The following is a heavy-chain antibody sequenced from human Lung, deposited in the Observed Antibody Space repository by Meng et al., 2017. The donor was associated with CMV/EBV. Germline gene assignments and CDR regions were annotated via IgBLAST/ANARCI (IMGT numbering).Heavy chain of an antibody. J-gene: IGHJ3*02. CDR2: STRSGDTT. D-gene: IGHD2-15*01. CDR1: GFCFSSYE. Sequence: GESLKISCAASGFCFSSYEMNWVRQAPGKGLVWVSYSTRSGDTTYYADSVKGRFTISRDNAKNSQYLQMNSLRAGDTVVYYCAREGGKYCSGGMCYYDAFDIWGQGTMVTVSS. CDR3: AREGGKYCSGGMCYYDAFDI. V-gene: IGHV3-48*03.